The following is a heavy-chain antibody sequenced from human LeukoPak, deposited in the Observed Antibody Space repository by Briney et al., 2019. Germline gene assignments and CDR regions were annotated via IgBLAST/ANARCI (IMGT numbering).Heavy chain of an antibody. D-gene: IGHD3-22*01. CDR2: IYTSGST. Sequence: SETLSLTCTVSGGSISSYYRSWIRQPPGKGLEWIGYIYTSGSTNYNPSLKSRVTISVDTSKNQFSLKLSSVTAADTAVYYCARYNYYDSSGYYYGNWFDPWGQGTLVTVSS. J-gene: IGHJ5*02. V-gene: IGHV4-4*09. CDR3: ARYNYYDSSGYYYGNWFDP. CDR1: GGSISSYY.